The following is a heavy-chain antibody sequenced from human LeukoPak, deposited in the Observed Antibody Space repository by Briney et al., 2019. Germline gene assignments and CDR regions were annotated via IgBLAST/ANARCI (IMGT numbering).Heavy chain of an antibody. CDR3: ARARRDPYSSSWYFDY. CDR2: IYYSGST. D-gene: IGHD6-13*01. Sequence: SETLSLTCTVSGGSISSYYWSWIRQPPGKGLEWMGYIYYSGSTNYNPSLKSRVTISVDTSKNQFSLKLSSVTAADTAVYYCARARRDPYSSSWYFDYWGQGTLVTVSS. V-gene: IGHV4-59*01. J-gene: IGHJ4*02. CDR1: GGSISSYY.